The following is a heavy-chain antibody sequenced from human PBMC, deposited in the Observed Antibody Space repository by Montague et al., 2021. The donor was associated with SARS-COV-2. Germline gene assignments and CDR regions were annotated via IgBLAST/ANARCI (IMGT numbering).Heavy chain of an antibody. J-gene: IGHJ3*02. CDR3: ARSLSGSYWGAFDI. CDR2: ISYDGSNK. V-gene: IGHV3-30*04. CDR1: GFTFSSYA. Sequence: SLRLSCAASGFTFSSYAMHWVRQAPGKGLEWVAVISYDGSNKYYADSVKGRFTISRDNSKNTLYLQMNSLRAEDTAVYYCARSLSGSYWGAFDIWGQGTMVTVSS. D-gene: IGHD1-26*01.